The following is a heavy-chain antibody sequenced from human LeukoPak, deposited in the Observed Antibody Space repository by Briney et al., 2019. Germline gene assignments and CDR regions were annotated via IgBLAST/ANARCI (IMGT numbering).Heavy chain of an antibody. J-gene: IGHJ4*02. D-gene: IGHD1-26*01. CDR3: AKGDTTWELPHDY. V-gene: IGHV3-23*01. Sequence: GGSLSFSCAASGFTFSSYALSWVRQAPGKGLEWVSAISGSGGSKSYADPVKGRFTISRDNSKNTLYLQMNRLRVEETAVYYGAKGDTTWELPHDYSGQGTLVTVSS. CDR1: GFTFSSYA. CDR2: ISGSGGSK.